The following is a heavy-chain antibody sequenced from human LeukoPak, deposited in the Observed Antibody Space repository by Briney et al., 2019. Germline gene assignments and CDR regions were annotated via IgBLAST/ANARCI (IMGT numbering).Heavy chain of an antibody. V-gene: IGHV4-34*01. CDR1: GGSFSGYY. CDR3: ARAKSSTSCCHYYYYYMDV. CDR2: INHSGST. Sequence: PSETLSLTCAVYGGSFSGYYWSWIRQPPGKGLEWIGEINHSGSTNYNPSLKSRVTISVDTSKNQFSLKLSSVTAADTAVYYCARAKSSTSCCHYYYYYMDVWGKGTTVTVSS. D-gene: IGHD2-2*01. J-gene: IGHJ6*03.